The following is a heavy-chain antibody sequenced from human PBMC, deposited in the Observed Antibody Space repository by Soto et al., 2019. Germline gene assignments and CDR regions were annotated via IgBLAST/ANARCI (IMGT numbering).Heavy chain of an antibody. Sequence: GGSLRLSCAASGFTFSGSAMHWVRQASGKGLEWVGRIRSKANSYATAYAASVKGRFTISRDDSKNTAYLQMNSLKTEDTAVYYCTHTGLPHDTVYYYYYYMDVWGKGTTVTVSS. J-gene: IGHJ6*03. D-gene: IGHD4-4*01. CDR2: IRSKANSYAT. CDR3: THTGLPHDTVYYYYYYMDV. CDR1: GFTFSGSA. V-gene: IGHV3-73*01.